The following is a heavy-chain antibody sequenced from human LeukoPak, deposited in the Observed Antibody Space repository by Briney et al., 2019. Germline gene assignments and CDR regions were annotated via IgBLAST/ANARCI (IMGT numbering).Heavy chain of an antibody. J-gene: IGHJ4*02. V-gene: IGHV3-23*01. Sequence: GGSLRLSCAASGFTFSSYAMSWVRQAPGKGLAWVSAISGSGGSTYYADSVKGRFTISRDNSKNTLYPQMNSLRAEDTAVYYCAKDMRFDWTPYYFDYWGQGTLVTVSS. CDR1: GFTFSSYA. CDR2: ISGSGGST. D-gene: IGHD3-9*01. CDR3: AKDMRFDWTPYYFDY.